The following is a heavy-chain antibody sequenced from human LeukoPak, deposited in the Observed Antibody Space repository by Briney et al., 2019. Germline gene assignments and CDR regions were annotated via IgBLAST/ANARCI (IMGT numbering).Heavy chain of an antibody. D-gene: IGHD6-19*01. V-gene: IGHV3-23*01. CDR1: GFTFSSYA. CDR3: AIASSGWTYYYYYGMDV. J-gene: IGHJ6*02. Sequence: GGSLRLSCAASGFTFSSYAMSWVRQAPGKGLEWVSAISGSGGSTYYADSVKGRFTISRDNSKNTLYLQMNSLRAEDTAVYYCAIASSGWTYYYYYGMDVWGQGTTVTVSS. CDR2: ISGSGGST.